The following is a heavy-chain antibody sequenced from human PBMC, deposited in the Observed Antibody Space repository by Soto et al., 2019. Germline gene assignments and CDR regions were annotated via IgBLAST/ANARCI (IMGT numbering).Heavy chain of an antibody. CDR1: GFTFSSYA. D-gene: IGHD1-26*01. CDR3: ARIWVGATTNAFDI. Sequence: QVQLVESGGGVVQPGRSLRLSCAASGFTFSSYAMHWVRQAPGKGLEWVAVISYDGSNKYYADSVKGRFTISRDNSKNTLYLQINSLRAEDTAVYYCARIWVGATTNAFDIWGQGTMVTVSS. J-gene: IGHJ3*02. CDR2: ISYDGSNK. V-gene: IGHV3-30-3*01.